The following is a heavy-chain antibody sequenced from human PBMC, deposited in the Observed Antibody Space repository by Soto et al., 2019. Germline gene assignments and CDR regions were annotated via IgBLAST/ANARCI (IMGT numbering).Heavy chain of an antibody. D-gene: IGHD5-18*01. CDR2: IYYSGST. V-gene: IGHV4-59*08. CDR1: GGSISSYY. Sequence: SETLSLTCTFSGGSISSYYWSWIRQPPGKGLEWIGYIYYSGSTNYNPSLKSRVTISVDTSKNQFSLKLSSVTAADTAVYYCARHVAAMVNFDYWGQGTLVTVSS. J-gene: IGHJ4*02. CDR3: ARHVAAMVNFDY.